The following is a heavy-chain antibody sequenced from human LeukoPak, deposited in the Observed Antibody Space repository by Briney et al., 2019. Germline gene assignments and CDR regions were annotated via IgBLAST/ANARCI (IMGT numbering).Heavy chain of an antibody. CDR3: TRDLRYCTSTSCYDPYFDH. CDR2: ISGGGGST. J-gene: IGHJ4*02. V-gene: IGHV3-23*01. Sequence: GGSLRLSCAASGFTFSTYAMSWVRQGPGKGLEWVSAISGGGGSTYYADSVKGRFTISRDNSKNTLYLQMKSLRAEDTAVYYCTRDLRYCTSTSCYDPYFDHWGQGTLVTVSS. CDR1: GFTFSTYA. D-gene: IGHD2-2*01.